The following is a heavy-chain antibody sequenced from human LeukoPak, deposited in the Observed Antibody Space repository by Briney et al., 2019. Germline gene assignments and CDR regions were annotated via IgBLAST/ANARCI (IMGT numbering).Heavy chain of an antibody. Sequence: GASVRVSCKASGYTFTSYYMHWVRQAPGQGLEWMGIINPSGGSTSYAQKFQGRVTMTRDTSTSTVYMELSSLRSEDTAVYYCAVSGWYLRSPDYWGQGTLVTVSS. D-gene: IGHD6-19*01. J-gene: IGHJ4*02. CDR2: INPSGGST. CDR3: AVSGWYLRSPDY. V-gene: IGHV1-46*01. CDR1: GYTFTSYY.